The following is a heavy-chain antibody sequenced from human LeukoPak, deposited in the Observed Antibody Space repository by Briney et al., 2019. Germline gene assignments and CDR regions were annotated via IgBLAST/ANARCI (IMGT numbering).Heavy chain of an antibody. CDR2: INPNSGDA. Sequence: ASVKVSCKASGYTFTGYHMHWVRQAPGQGLEWMGWINPNSGDANYAQKFQGRVTMTRDTSISTAYMELSRLRSDDTAVYYCARVAIEMASWFDPWGQGTLVTVSS. J-gene: IGHJ5*02. D-gene: IGHD5-24*01. CDR1: GYTFTGYH. V-gene: IGHV1-2*02. CDR3: ARVAIEMASWFDP.